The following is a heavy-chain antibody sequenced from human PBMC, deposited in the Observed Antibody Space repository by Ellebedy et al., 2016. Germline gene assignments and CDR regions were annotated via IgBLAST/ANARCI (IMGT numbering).Heavy chain of an antibody. CDR2: ITSGSTYI. J-gene: IGHJ6*02. Sequence: GESLKISCVASGFLFRGYNMNWVRQAPGKGLEWVSSITSGSTYIYYADSVKGRFTISRDNAKNSLYLQMNSLRAEDTAVYYCARVDNFAGVIQDYYGMDVWGQGTTVTVSS. CDR1: GFLFRGYN. CDR3: ARVDNFAGVIQDYYGMDV. V-gene: IGHV3-21*01. D-gene: IGHD3-16*02.